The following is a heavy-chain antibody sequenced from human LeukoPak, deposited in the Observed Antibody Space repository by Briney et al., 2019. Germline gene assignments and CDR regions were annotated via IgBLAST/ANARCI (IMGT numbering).Heavy chain of an antibody. V-gene: IGHV3-20*04. CDR1: GFTFDDYG. J-gene: IGHJ4*02. D-gene: IGHD3-22*01. CDR3: ARTTYYYDSSGYDFDY. Sequence: GGSLRLSCAASGFTFDDYGMSWVRQVPGKGLEWVSGINWNGGRTSHADSVKGRFTISRDNAKNSLYLQMNSLRAEDTALYYCARTTYYYDSSGYDFDYWGQGTLVTVSS. CDR2: INWNGGRT.